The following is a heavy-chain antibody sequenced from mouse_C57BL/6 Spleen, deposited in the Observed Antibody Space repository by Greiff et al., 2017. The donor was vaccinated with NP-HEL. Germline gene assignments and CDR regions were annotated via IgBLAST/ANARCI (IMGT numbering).Heavy chain of an antibody. CDR1: GFNIKDDY. CDR2: IDPENGDT. V-gene: IGHV14-4*01. D-gene: IGHD1-1*01. J-gene: IGHJ2*01. Sequence: VQLQQSGAELVRPGASVKLSCTASGFNIKDDYMHWVKQRPEQGLEWIGWIDPENGDTEYASKFQGKATITADTSSNTAYLQLSSLTSEDTAVYYCTRRDYYGSILDYWGQGTTLTVSS. CDR3: TRRDYYGSILDY.